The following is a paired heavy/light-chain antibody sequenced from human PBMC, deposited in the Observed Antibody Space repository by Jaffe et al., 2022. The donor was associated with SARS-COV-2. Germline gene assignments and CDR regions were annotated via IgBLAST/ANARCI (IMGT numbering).Light chain of an antibody. CDR1: SLRSYY. V-gene: IGLV3-19*01. Sequence: SSELTQDPAVSVALGQTVTITCQGDSLRSYYSSWYQQKPGQAPVLVIYGKNNRPSGIPDRFSGSSSGNTASLTITGAQAEDEADYYCNSRDSSGKGVFGGGTKLTVL. CDR3: NSRDSSGKGV. CDR2: GKN. J-gene: IGLJ3*02.
Heavy chain of an antibody. CDR3: AGSSSWSEYYYYYGMDV. CDR2: IGYDGSNK. J-gene: IGHJ6*02. CDR1: GFTFSKYG. D-gene: IGHD6-13*01. V-gene: IGHV3-33*01. Sequence: QVQLVESGGGVVQPGRSLRLSCVASGFTFSKYGMHWVRQAPGKGLEWVAVIGYDGSNKYYADSVKGRFTISRDNSKNTVYLQMNSLRAEDTAVYYCAGSSSWSEYYYYYGMDVWGQGTSVIVSS.